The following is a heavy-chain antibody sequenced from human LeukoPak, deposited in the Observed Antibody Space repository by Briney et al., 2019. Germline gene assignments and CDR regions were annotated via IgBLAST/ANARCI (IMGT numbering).Heavy chain of an antibody. J-gene: IGHJ4*02. D-gene: IGHD3-22*01. CDR1: GGSFSGYY. CDR2: INHSGST. Sequence: SETLSLTCAVYGGSFSGYYWSWIRQPPGKGLEWIGEINHSGSTNYNPSLKSRVTISVDTSKNQFSLKLSSVTAADTAVYYCARAKYYYDSSGYYSYYFDYWGQGNLVTVSS. V-gene: IGHV4-34*01. CDR3: ARAKYYYDSSGYYSYYFDY.